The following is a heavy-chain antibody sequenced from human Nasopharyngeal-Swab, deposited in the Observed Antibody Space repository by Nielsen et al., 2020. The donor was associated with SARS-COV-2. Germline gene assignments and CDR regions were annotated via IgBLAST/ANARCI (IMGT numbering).Heavy chain of an antibody. V-gene: IGHV3-53*01. D-gene: IGHD2-2*01. CDR2: IYSGGSA. CDR3: ARVPCSSTSCYVGGYGMDV. J-gene: IGHJ6*02. CDR1: GLIVSRNY. Sequence: GGYLRLYCAVCGLIVSRNYMSWVRQDPGKGLEWVSVIYSGGSAYYADSVKGRFTISRDNSKNTLYLQMNSLRAEDTAVYYCARVPCSSTSCYVGGYGMDVWGQGTTVTVSS.